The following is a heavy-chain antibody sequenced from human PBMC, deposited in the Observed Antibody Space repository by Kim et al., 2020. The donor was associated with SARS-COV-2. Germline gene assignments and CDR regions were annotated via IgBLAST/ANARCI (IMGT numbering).Heavy chain of an antibody. J-gene: IGHJ4*02. Sequence: GGSLRLSCAASGFIFSSYAMSWVRQAPGKGLEWVSVIYGGGSTTYYADSVKGRFTISRDNSKNTLYRQMNSLRAEDTAVYYCAKDESGWAYSFDYWGQGT. CDR2: IYGGGSTT. CDR1: GFIFSSYA. CDR3: AKDESGWAYSFDY. D-gene: IGHD6-19*01. V-gene: IGHV3-23*03.